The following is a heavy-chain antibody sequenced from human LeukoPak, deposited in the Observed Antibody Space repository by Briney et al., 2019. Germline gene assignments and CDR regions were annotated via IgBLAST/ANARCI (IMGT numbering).Heavy chain of an antibody. Sequence: GGSLRLSCAASGFTVSSNYMSWVRQAPGKGLEWVSVIYSGGSTYYADSVKGRFTISRDNSKNTLYLQMNSLRAEDTAVYYCARSSVYYYDSSGYLAYDAFDIWGQGTMVTVSS. J-gene: IGHJ3*02. CDR2: IYSGGST. CDR3: ARSSVYYYDSSGYLAYDAFDI. V-gene: IGHV3-53*05. D-gene: IGHD3-22*01. CDR1: GFTVSSNY.